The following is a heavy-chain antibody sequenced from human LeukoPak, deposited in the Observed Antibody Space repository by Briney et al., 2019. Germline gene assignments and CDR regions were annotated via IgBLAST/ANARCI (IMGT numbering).Heavy chain of an antibody. Sequence: GASVKVSCKASGYTFTGYYMHWVRQAPGQGLEWMGWINPNSGGTNYAQKFQGRVTMTRDTSISTAYMELSRLRSDDTAVYYCARFKQRLLRYFDWFEGTNNWFDPWGQGTLVTVSS. J-gene: IGHJ5*02. CDR2: INPNSGGT. CDR1: GYTFTGYY. D-gene: IGHD3-9*01. V-gene: IGHV1-2*02. CDR3: ARFKQRLLRYFDWFEGTNNWFDP.